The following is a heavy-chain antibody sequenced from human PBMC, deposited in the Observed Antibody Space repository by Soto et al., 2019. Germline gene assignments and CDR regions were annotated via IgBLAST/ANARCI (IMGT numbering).Heavy chain of an antibody. CDR2: IYSGGST. Sequence: GGSLRLSCAASGFTVSSNYMSWVRQAPGKGLEWVSVIYSGGSTYYADSVKGRFTISRDNSKSTLYLQMNSLRAEDTAVYYCARDMTNYYGMDVWGQGTTVTVSS. D-gene: IGHD4-17*01. CDR3: ARDMTNYYGMDV. V-gene: IGHV3-66*01. J-gene: IGHJ6*02. CDR1: GFTVSSNY.